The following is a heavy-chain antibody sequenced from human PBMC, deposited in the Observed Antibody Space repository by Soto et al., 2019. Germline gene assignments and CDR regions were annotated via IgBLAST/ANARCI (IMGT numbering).Heavy chain of an antibody. CDR3: AVTGIGWRSPLDH. CDR2: IIPIYADP. V-gene: IGHV1-69*06. CDR1: GCTFNRNA. Sequence: QVQLVQSGAEVKKPGASVKVSCKASGCTFNRNAISWVRQAPGQGLEWMGGIIPIYADPNYEQNFQGRVTFTADKATSTAYLELSRLKFADSAVYYCAVTGIGWRSPLDHWGRGTLVIVSS. D-gene: IGHD5-12*01. J-gene: IGHJ4*02.